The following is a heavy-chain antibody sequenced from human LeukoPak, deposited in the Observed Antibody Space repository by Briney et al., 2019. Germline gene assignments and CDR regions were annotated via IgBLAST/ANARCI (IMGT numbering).Heavy chain of an antibody. D-gene: IGHD3-3*01. CDR3: AKPTYYDFWSGYLW. J-gene: IGHJ4*02. V-gene: IGHV3-30-3*02. CDR2: ISYDGSNK. Sequence: GRSLRLSCAASGFTFSSYAMHWVRQAPGKGLEWVAVISYDGSNKYYADSVKGRFTISRDNSKNTLYLQMNSLRAEDTAVYYCAKPTYYDFWSGYLWWGQGTLITVSS. CDR1: GFTFSSYA.